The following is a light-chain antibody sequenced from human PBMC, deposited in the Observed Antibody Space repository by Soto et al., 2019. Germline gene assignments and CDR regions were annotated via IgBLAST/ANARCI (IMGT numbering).Light chain of an antibody. J-gene: IGKJ2*01. CDR1: QSVSSN. V-gene: IGKV3-15*01. CDR2: GAS. Sequence: EIVMTQSPATLSVSPGERATLSCRASQSVSSNLAWYQQKPGQAPRLLIYGASTRATGIPARFSGSGSGTEFTLTISSLQSEDVAVYYWQQYNNWPQTFGQGTKLEIK. CDR3: QQYNNWPQT.